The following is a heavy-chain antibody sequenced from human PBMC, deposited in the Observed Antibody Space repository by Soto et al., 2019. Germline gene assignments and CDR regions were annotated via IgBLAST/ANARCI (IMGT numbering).Heavy chain of an antibody. CDR2: IIYNGST. V-gene: IGHV4-31*03. CDR1: GGSISSGGYY. J-gene: IGHJ3*02. CDR3: AIKWSGYPEDSFDI. Sequence: QVQLQESGPGLVKPSQTLSLTCTVSGGSISSGGYYWSWIRQHPGKGLEWIGYIIYNGSTYYIPSLKNRVTLSLNTSKNQFSLKLSSVTAADKAVYYCAIKWSGYPEDSFDIWGQGTMVPVFS. D-gene: IGHD3-3*01.